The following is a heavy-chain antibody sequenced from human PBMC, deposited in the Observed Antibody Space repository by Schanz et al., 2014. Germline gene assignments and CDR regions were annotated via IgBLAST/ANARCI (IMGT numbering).Heavy chain of an antibody. CDR1: GFTFSSYA. Sequence: EVQLLESGGGLVQPGGSLRLSCAASGFTFSSYAMSWVRQAPGKGLEWVSAISGSGSKTYYADSVKGRFTIARDNSKNTLFLQMDSLRVEDTAVYYCARDGDFDYWGQGTRVTVSS. CDR2: ISGSGSKT. V-gene: IGHV3-23*01. J-gene: IGHJ4*02. CDR3: ARDGDFDY.